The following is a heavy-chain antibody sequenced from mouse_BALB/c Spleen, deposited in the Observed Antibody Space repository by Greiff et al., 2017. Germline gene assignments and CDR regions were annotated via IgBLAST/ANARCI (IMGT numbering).Heavy chain of an antibody. V-gene: IGHV10-1*02. D-gene: IGHD4-1*01. Sequence: DVHLVESGGGLVQPKGSLKLSCAASGFTFNTYAMNWVRQAPGKGLEWVARIRSKSNNYATYYADSVKDRFTISRDDSQSMLYLQMNNLKTEDTAMYYCVRPQNWDGYAMDYWGQGTSVTVSS. CDR2: IRSKSNNYAT. CDR1: GFTFNTYA. J-gene: IGHJ4*01. CDR3: VRPQNWDGYAMDY.